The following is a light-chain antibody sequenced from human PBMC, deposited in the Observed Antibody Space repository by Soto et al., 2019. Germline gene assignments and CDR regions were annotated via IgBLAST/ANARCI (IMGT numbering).Light chain of an antibody. CDR3: QLRSNWPPLYT. Sequence: EIVLTQSPATLSLSPGERATLSCRASQSVSNYLAWYQQKPGQAPRLLISDASNRATGIPARFSGSWSGTDFTLTISSLEPEDFAVYYCQLRSNWPPLYTFGQGPKLDIK. V-gene: IGKV3-11*01. CDR1: QSVSNY. CDR2: DAS. J-gene: IGKJ2*01.